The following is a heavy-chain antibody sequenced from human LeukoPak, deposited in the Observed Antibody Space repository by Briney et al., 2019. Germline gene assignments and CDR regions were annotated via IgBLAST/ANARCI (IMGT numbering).Heavy chain of an antibody. CDR3: ARDGERYCSGGSCSHIGH. D-gene: IGHD2-15*01. V-gene: IGHV3-21*01. J-gene: IGHJ4*02. Sequence: GGSLRLSCAASGFTFSSYWMSWVRQAPGKGLEWVSSISGSSSYIYYADSVKGRFTISRDNARNSLYLQMNSLRAEDTAVYYCARDGERYCSGGSCSHIGHWGQGTLVSVSS. CDR2: ISGSSSYI. CDR1: GFTFSSYW.